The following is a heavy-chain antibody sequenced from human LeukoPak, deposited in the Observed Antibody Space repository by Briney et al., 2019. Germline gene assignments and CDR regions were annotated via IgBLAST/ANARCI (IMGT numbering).Heavy chain of an antibody. CDR2: ISSSSSYI. J-gene: IGHJ6*04. Sequence: GGSLRLSCAASGFTFSSYSMNWVRQAPGKGLEWVSSISSSSSYIYYADSVKGRFTISRDDAKNSLYLQMNSLRAEDAAVYYCARGHCSSTSCQDYYYGMDVWGKGTTVTVSS. CDR3: ARGHCSSTSCQDYYYGMDV. D-gene: IGHD2-2*01. CDR1: GFTFSSYS. V-gene: IGHV3-21*01.